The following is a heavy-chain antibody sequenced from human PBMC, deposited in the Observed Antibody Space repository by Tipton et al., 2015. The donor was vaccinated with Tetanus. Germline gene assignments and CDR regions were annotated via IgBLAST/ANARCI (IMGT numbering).Heavy chain of an antibody. CDR3: ASRGYSGRRQIEDY. V-gene: IGHV4-59*01. D-gene: IGHD5-12*01. Sequence: LRLSCTVSGVSISSYYWSWIRQSPGKGLEWIGYIFYAGSTNSNPSLKSRVTISVDTSKNQFSLKLTSVTAADTAVYYCASRGYSGRRQIEDYWGQGKPVTVSS. J-gene: IGHJ4*02. CDR1: GVSISSYY. CDR2: IFYAGST.